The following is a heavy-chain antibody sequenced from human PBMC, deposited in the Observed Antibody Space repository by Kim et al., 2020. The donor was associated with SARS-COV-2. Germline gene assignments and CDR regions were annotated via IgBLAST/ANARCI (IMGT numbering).Heavy chain of an antibody. Sequence: GGSLRLSCAASGFTFSSYAMSWVRQAPGKGLEWVSAISGSGGSTYYADSVKGRFTISRDNSKNTLYLQMNSLRAEDTAVYYCAKGKGYGSDPQYYFDYWGQGTLVTVSS. CDR3: AKGKGYGSDPQYYFDY. D-gene: IGHD3-10*01. CDR2: ISGSGGST. CDR1: GFTFSSYA. V-gene: IGHV3-23*01. J-gene: IGHJ4*02.